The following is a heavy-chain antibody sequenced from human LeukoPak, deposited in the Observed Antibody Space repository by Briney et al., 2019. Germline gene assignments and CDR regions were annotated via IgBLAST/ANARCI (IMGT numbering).Heavy chain of an antibody. J-gene: IGHJ4*02. CDR3: ARPPRSSSSLYYFDY. V-gene: IGHV5-51*01. Sequence: GESLKISCKGSGYSFTSYWIGWVRQMPGKGLEWMGIIYPGDSDTRYSPSFQGQVTISADKSISTAYLQWSSLKASDTAMYYCARPPRSSSSLYYFDYWGQGTLVTVSS. CDR2: IYPGDSDT. CDR1: GYSFTSYW. D-gene: IGHD6-6*01.